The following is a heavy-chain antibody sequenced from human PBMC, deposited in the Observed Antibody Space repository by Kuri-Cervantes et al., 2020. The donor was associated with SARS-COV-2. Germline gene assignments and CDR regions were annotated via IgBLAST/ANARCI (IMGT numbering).Heavy chain of an antibody. J-gene: IGHJ6*03. V-gene: IGHV4-59*08. CDR1: GGSISSYY. CDR3: ARLKSSNYTFVYYYYMDV. CDR2: IYYSGST. D-gene: IGHD4-11*01. Sequence: SETLSLTCTASGGSISSYYWSWIRQPPGKGLEWIGYIYYSGSTNYNPSLKSRVTISVDTSKNQFSLKLSSVTAADTAVYYCARLKSSNYTFVYYYYMDVWGKGTTVTVSS.